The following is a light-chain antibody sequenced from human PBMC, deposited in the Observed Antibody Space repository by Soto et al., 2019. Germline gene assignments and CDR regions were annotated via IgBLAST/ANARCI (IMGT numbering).Light chain of an antibody. CDR3: QQSYSTPST. CDR2: HXS. CDR1: QSISSY. J-gene: IGKJ5*01. V-gene: IGKV1-39*01. Sequence: DIQMTQSPSSLSASVXDRVNITCGASQSISSYLXXXQQXXGXAPNXXXDHXSSLQRGGPSRFSGSGSGTDFTLTISSLQPEDFANYYFQQSYSTPSTFGQGTRLEIK.